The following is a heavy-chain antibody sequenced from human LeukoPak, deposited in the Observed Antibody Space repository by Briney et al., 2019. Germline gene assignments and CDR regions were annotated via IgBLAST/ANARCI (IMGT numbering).Heavy chain of an antibody. Sequence: GASVKVSCKASGYTFTSYGISWVRQARGQGLEWMGWISAYNGDTNYAQKLQGRVTMTTDTSTSTAYMELRSLRSDDTAVYYCARDLGDYDYVWGSTGHFDYWGQGTLVTVSS. J-gene: IGHJ4*02. CDR3: ARDLGDYDYVWGSTGHFDY. CDR2: ISAYNGDT. D-gene: IGHD3-16*01. V-gene: IGHV1-18*01. CDR1: GYTFTSYG.